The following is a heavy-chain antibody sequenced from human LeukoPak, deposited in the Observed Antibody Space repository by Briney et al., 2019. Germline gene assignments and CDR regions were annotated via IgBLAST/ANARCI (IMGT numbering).Heavy chain of an antibody. CDR3: AREEHYYDSSGYFSNYFDY. CDR2: IRAYNGNT. J-gene: IGHJ4*02. D-gene: IGHD3-22*01. Sequence: GASVKVSCKASGYTFTSYGISWVRQAPGQGLEGMGWIRAYNGNTNYAQKLQGRVTMTTDTSTSTACMELRSLRSDDTAVYYCAREEHYYDSSGYFSNYFDYWGQGTLVTVSS. CDR1: GYTFTSYG. V-gene: IGHV1-18*01.